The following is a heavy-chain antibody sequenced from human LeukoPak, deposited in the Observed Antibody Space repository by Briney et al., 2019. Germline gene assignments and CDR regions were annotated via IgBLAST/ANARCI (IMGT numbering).Heavy chain of an antibody. Sequence: ASVKVSCKTSGYTFTDYYIHWVRQAPGQGLEWMGITDPIGGSTNYAQKFQGRVTMTRDTSTSTVYMELRSLRSDDTAVYYCARVGGRMGSSSHYYYYYYMDVWGKGTTVTVSS. D-gene: IGHD6-6*01. CDR1: GYTFTDYY. V-gene: IGHV1-46*01. CDR2: TDPIGGST. CDR3: ARVGGRMGSSSHYYYYYYMDV. J-gene: IGHJ6*03.